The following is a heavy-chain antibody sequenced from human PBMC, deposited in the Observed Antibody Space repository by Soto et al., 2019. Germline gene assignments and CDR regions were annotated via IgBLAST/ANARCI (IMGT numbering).Heavy chain of an antibody. J-gene: IGHJ6*02. CDR1: GGTFSSYT. CDR3: ARGSAMIAAFYYYGMDV. Sequence: SVKVSCKASGGTFSSYTISWVRQAPGQGLEWMGRIIPILGIANYAQKFQGRVTITADKSTSTAYMELSSLRSEDTAVYYCARGSAMIAAFYYYGMDVWGQGTTVTVSS. D-gene: IGHD3-22*01. CDR2: IIPILGIA. V-gene: IGHV1-69*02.